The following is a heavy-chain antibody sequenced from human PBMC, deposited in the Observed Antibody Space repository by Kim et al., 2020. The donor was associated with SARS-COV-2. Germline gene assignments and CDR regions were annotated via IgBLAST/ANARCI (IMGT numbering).Heavy chain of an antibody. J-gene: IGHJ6*02. CDR3: ARGRIILGPSYGMDV. V-gene: IGHV3-33*01. CDR1: GFTFSSYG. Sequence: GGSLRLSCAASGFTFSSYGMHWVRQAPGKGLEWVAVIWYDGSNKYYADSVKGRFTISRDNSKNTLYLQMNSLRAEDTAVYYCARGRIILGPSYGMDVWGQGTTVTVSS. D-gene: IGHD3-3*01. CDR2: IWYDGSNK.